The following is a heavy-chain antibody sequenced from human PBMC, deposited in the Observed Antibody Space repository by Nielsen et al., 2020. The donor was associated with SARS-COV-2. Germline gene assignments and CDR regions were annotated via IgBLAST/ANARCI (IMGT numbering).Heavy chain of an antibody. CDR2: FDPEDGET. D-gene: IGHD1-26*01. J-gene: IGHJ4*02. Sequence: ASVKVSCKVSGYTLTELSMHWVRQAPGKGLEWMGGFDPEDGETIYAQKFQGRVTMTEDTSTSTAYMELRSLRSDDTAVYYCARVSGSYCDYWGQGTLVTVSS. CDR3: ARVSGSYCDY. CDR1: GYTLTELS. V-gene: IGHV1-24*01.